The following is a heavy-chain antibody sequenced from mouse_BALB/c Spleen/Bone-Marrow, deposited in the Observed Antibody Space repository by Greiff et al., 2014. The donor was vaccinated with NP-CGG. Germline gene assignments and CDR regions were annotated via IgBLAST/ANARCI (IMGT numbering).Heavy chain of an antibody. D-gene: IGHD1-2*01. CDR2: LCADGST. CDR1: GFSLTTYG. CDR3: ARITTATGAMDY. J-gene: IGHJ4*01. V-gene: IGHV2-9*02. Sequence: VKLEESGPGLVAPSQSLSITCTVSGFSLTTYGVHWVRQPPGKGLEWLGVLCADGSTNYNSALMSRLSISKDNSKSQVFLKMNSLQSDDTAMYYCARITTATGAMDYWGQGTSVTVSS.